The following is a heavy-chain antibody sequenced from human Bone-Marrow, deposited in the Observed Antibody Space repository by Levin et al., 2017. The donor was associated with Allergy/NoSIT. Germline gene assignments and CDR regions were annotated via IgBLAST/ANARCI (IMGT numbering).Heavy chain of an antibody. J-gene: IGHJ4*02. CDR3: AREGNRGYCSGGSCYSVMDY. CDR1: GYPFTTYH. Sequence: ASVKVSCKASGYPFTTYHIHWVRQAPGQGLEWMGIVDPNGGTTIHAQNFQGRVTLTRDTSTSTVYMELSSLRSEDTAVYYCAREGNRGYCSGGSCYSVMDYWGQGTLVSVSS. CDR2: VDPNGGTT. V-gene: IGHV1-46*01. D-gene: IGHD2-15*01.